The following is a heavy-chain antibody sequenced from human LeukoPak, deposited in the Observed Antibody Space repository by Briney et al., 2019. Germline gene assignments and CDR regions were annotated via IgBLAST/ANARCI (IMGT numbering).Heavy chain of an antibody. V-gene: IGHV1-18*01. Sequence: GASVKVSCKASGYTFTSYGISWVRQAPGQGLEWMGWISAYNGNTNYAQKLQGRVTMTTDTSTSTAYMELRSLRSDDTAVYYCAGVQWELLLDWFDPWGQGTLVTVSS. J-gene: IGHJ5*02. CDR3: AGVQWELLLDWFDP. D-gene: IGHD1-26*01. CDR2: ISAYNGNT. CDR1: GYTFTSYG.